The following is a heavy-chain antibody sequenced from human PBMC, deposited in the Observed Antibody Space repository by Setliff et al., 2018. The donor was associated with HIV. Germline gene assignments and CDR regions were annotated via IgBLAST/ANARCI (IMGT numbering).Heavy chain of an antibody. Sequence: SETLSLTCTVSGGSIKSSSDYWGWIRQPPGKGLEWIGTIYYSGSTYYNPSLKSRVTISVDTSKNQFSLKLSSVTAADTTVYYCARQASPEGYDFWSGYSTQTPYYYMDVWGKGTTVTVSS. J-gene: IGHJ6*03. V-gene: IGHV4-39*01. CDR1: GGSIKSSSDY. CDR3: ARQASPEGYDFWSGYSTQTPYYYMDV. D-gene: IGHD3-3*01. CDR2: IYYSGST.